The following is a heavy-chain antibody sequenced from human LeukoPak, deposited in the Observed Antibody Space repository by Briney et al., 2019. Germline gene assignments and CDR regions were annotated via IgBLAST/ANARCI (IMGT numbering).Heavy chain of an antibody. CDR1: GYIFSTFG. J-gene: IGHJ4*02. V-gene: IGHV3-23*01. Sequence: GGTLRLSCATSGYIFSTFGMSWVRQAPGKGLEWVSSIRGSGDSTYYADSVKGRFAISRDNSKSTLYLQLSSLRAEDTAVYYCAKARGTDYGDYVIFDYWGQGTLVTVSS. CDR3: AKARGTDYGDYVIFDY. CDR2: IRGSGDST. D-gene: IGHD4-17*01.